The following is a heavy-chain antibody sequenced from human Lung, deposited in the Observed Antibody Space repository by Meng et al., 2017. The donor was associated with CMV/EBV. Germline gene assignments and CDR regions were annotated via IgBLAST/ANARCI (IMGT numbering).Heavy chain of an antibody. Sequence: GGSXRLXCAASRFTFTTYAMNWVRQAPGKGLEWVSTISHSGASTFYADSVNGRFIIFRDNSNNTLHLHMNSLRADDTAVYYCAKSLTNNWYYFDCWGLGTXVTVSS. J-gene: IGHJ4*02. CDR1: RFTFTTYA. V-gene: IGHV3-23*01. CDR3: AKSLTNNWYYFDC. D-gene: IGHD1-1*01. CDR2: ISHSGAST.